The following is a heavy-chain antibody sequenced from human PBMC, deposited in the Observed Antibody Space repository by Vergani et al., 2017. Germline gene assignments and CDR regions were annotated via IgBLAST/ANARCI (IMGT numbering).Heavy chain of an antibody. D-gene: IGHD3-16*01. J-gene: IGHJ4*02. CDR2: IQFEGSNQ. Sequence: QVQLVESGGGVVQREGSLRLSCATSGFTLSNYDMQWIRQGPGKGLEFVAFIQFEGSNQYYADSVKGRFTLSRDFAKITLYLQMNSLRTVDTATYYCAKHFRGWGIDYWGQGTQVIVSS. CDR1: GFTLSNYD. CDR3: AKHFRGWGIDY. V-gene: IGHV3-30*02.